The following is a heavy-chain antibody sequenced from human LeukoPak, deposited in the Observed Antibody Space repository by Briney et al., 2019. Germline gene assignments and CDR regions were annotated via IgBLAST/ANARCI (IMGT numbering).Heavy chain of an antibody. CDR2: IYHSGST. V-gene: IGHV4-38-2*02. Sequence: SETLSLTGTVSGYSMSSGDYWGWIRQPPGKGLEWIGNIYHSGSTYYNPSLMSRVTISVHTSKNQFSLKLSSVTAADTAVYYCARAPNVRPYNWFDSWGQGTLVTVSS. J-gene: IGHJ5*01. CDR1: GYSMSSGDY. CDR3: ARAPNVRPYNWFDS.